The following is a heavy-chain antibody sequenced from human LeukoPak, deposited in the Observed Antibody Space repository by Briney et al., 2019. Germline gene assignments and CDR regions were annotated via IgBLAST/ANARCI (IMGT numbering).Heavy chain of an antibody. CDR2: IKQDGSEK. Sequence: PGGSLRLSCAASGFTLSGYWMTWVRQAPGKGLEWVANIKQDGSEKYYVDSLKGRFTISRDNANNSLYLQMNSLRAEDTAVYYCASRYCSIRQYHLASYKCMDVWGKGTTVTVSS. J-gene: IGHJ6*03. CDR1: GFTLSGYW. CDR3: ASRYCSIRQYHLASYKCMDV. D-gene: IGHD2-2*01. V-gene: IGHV3-7*01.